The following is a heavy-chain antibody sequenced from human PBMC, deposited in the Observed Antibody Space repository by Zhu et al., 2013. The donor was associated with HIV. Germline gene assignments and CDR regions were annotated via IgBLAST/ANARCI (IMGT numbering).Heavy chain of an antibody. CDR1: GYTFTGYY. J-gene: IGHJ4*02. V-gene: IGHV1-2*02. CDR3: ARDGVVGSWDFDY. Sequence: QVQLVQSGAEVKKPGASVKVSCKASGYTFTGYYMHWVRQAPGQGLEWMGWINPNSGGTNYAQKLQGRVTMTRDTSISTAYMELSRLRSDDTAVYYCARDGVVGSWDFDYWGQGTLVTVSS. CDR2: INPNSGGT. D-gene: IGHD6-13*01.